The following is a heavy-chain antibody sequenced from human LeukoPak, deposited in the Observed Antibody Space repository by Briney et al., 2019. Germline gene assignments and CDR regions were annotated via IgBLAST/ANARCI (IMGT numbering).Heavy chain of an antibody. V-gene: IGHV1-69*04. CDR2: IIPILGIA. Sequence: GASVKVSCKASGGTFSSSAISWVRQAPGQGLEWMGRIIPILGIANYAQKFQGRVTITADKSTSTAYMELSSLRSEDTAVYYCASSTSGYYDILTGYQKFDYWGQGTLVTVSS. CDR1: GGTFSSSA. D-gene: IGHD3-9*01. CDR3: ASSTSGYYDILTGYQKFDY. J-gene: IGHJ4*02.